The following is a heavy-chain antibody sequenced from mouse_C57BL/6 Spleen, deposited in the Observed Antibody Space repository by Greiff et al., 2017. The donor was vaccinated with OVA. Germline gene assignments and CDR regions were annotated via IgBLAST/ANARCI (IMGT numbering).Heavy chain of an antibody. CDR1: GYTFPSYW. CDR3: SRRGGSFYAMDY. J-gene: IGHJ4*01. CDR2: IYPSDSET. Sequence: QVQLQQPGAELVRPGSSVKLSCKASGYTFPSYWMDWVKQRPGQGLEWIGNIYPSDSETHYNQKFKDKATLNVDKSSSTAYMQLVSLTSEDSAVYYCSRRGGSFYAMDYWGQGTSGTVSS. V-gene: IGHV1-61*01.